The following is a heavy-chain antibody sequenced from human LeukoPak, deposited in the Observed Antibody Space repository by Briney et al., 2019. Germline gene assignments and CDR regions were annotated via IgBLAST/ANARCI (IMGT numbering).Heavy chain of an antibody. Sequence: GGSLRLSCAASGFTFSTYSINWVRQAPGKGLEWVSYISSSSSTIYYADSVKGRFTISRDNAKTSLYLQMISLRAEDTAVYYCARHLSGVTGYTYGRGIDYWGQGTLVTVSS. J-gene: IGHJ4*02. D-gene: IGHD5-18*01. CDR3: ARHLSGVTGYTYGRGIDY. CDR2: ISSSSSTI. CDR1: GFTFSTYS. V-gene: IGHV3-48*04.